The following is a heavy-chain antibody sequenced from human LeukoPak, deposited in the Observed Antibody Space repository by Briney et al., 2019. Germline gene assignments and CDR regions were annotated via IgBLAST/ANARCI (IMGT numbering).Heavy chain of an antibody. Sequence: PGGSLRLSCAASGFTFSSYWMSWVRQAPGKGLGWVANIKEDGSVKKYVDSVRGRFTISRDNAKDSLYLQMNGLRAEDTALYYCARDYQGIWGQGTLVTVSP. J-gene: IGHJ4*02. D-gene: IGHD3-10*01. CDR3: ARDYQGI. CDR1: GFTFSSYW. V-gene: IGHV3-7*01. CDR2: IKEDGSVK.